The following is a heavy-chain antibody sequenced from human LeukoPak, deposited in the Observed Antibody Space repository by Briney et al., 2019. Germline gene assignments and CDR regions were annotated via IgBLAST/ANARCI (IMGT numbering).Heavy chain of an antibody. J-gene: IGHJ6*04. CDR2: IWFVGSNK. Sequence: VRSLRPSCAASGFTFSSYGIDWGRQAPGKGLEWVAVIWFVGSNKYYADSVKGRFTISRDNSKNTLYLQMNSLRAEDTAVYYCARDQVMCSSTSCFSDPYGMDVWGKGTTVTVSS. CDR1: GFTFSSYG. V-gene: IGHV3-33*01. D-gene: IGHD2-2*01. CDR3: ARDQVMCSSTSCFSDPYGMDV.